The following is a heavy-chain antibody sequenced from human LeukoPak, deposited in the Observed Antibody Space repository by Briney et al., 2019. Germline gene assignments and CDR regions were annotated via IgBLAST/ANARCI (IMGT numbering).Heavy chain of an antibody. CDR2: IYYSGTT. J-gene: IGHJ4*02. Sequence: SETLSLTCTVSGGSISSDNYYWGWIRQPPGKGLEWIGSIYYSGTTYYNPSLRSRVTISVDTSKNQFSLKLSSVTAADTALYYCAKHYMGSSYNHGLDCWGQGTLVTVSS. CDR3: AKHYMGSSYNHGLDC. D-gene: IGHD3-10*01. CDR1: GGSISSDNYY. V-gene: IGHV4-39*01.